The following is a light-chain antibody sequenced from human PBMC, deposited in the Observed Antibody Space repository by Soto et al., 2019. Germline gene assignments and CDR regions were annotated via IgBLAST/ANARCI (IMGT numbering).Light chain of an antibody. CDR2: DVS. CDR1: SSDVGGYNY. Sequence: QSALTQPRSVSGSPGQSVTISCTGTSSDVGGYNYVSWYQQHPGKAPKLMIYDVSERPSGVPVRFSGSKSGNTASLTISGLQAEDEADYYCCSYAGSPYVFGTGTKLTVL. CDR3: CSYAGSPYV. J-gene: IGLJ1*01. V-gene: IGLV2-11*01.